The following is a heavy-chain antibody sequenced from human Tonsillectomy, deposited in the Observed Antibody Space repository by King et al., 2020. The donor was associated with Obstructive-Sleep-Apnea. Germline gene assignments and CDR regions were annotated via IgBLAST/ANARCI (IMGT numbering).Heavy chain of an antibody. Sequence: DVQLVESVGGWVQPGGSLRLSCAASGVTFSSYAMNCVRQAPGKGREWVSTIVCRGGSTYYADSVKGRFTISRDTSKNTLYLQMNSLRAEDTAVYYCAKADYSSSWYVVYWGQGTLVTVSS. J-gene: IGHJ4*02. D-gene: IGHD6-13*01. CDR2: IVCRGGST. V-gene: IGHV3-23*04. CDR1: GVTFSSYA. CDR3: AKADYSSSWYVVY.